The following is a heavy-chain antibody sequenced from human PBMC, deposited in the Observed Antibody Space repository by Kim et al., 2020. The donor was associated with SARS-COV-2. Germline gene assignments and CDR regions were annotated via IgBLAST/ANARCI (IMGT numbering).Heavy chain of an antibody. D-gene: IGHD3-10*01. V-gene: IGHV4-61*01. Sequence: SETLSLTCTVSGGSVSSGSYYWSWIRQPPGKGLEWIGYIYYSGSTNYNPSLKSRVTISVDTSKNQFSLKLSSVTAADTAVYYCARDRRTYMVRAHYYGMDVWGQGTTVTVSS. J-gene: IGHJ6*02. CDR1: GGSVSSGSYY. CDR3: ARDRRTYMVRAHYYGMDV. CDR2: IYYSGST.